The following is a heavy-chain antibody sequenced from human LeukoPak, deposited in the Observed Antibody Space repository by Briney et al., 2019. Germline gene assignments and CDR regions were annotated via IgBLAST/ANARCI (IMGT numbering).Heavy chain of an antibody. Sequence: ASVKVSCKASGYTFTGYYMHWVRQAPGQGLEWMGWINPNSGGTNYAQKFQGRVTMTRDTSISTAYMELSRLRSDDTAVYYCARDPQFNTGMEPDWFEPWGQGTLVTVSS. CDR1: GYTFTGYY. V-gene: IGHV1-2*02. CDR2: INPNSGGT. J-gene: IGHJ5*01. CDR3: ARDPQFNTGMEPDWFEP. D-gene: IGHD5-18*01.